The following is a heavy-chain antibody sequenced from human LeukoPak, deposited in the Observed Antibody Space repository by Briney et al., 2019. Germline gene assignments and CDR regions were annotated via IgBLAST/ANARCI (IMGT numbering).Heavy chain of an antibody. CDR1: GFTFSSYG. J-gene: IGHJ5*02. D-gene: IGHD2-21*01. V-gene: IGHV3-30*03. Sequence: QPGGSLRLSCAASGFTFSSYGMHWVRQAPGKGLEWVAVISYDGSNKYYADSVKGRFTISRDNSKNTLYLQMNSLRAEDTAVYYCATKVMAWGQGTLVTVSS. CDR2: ISYDGSNK. CDR3: ATKVMA.